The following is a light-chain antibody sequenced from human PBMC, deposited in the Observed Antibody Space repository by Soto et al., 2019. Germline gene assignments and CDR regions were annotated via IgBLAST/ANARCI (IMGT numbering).Light chain of an antibody. CDR3: QQSYDTPLT. V-gene: IGKV1-39*01. J-gene: IGKJ4*02. CDR1: QTISRN. CDR2: AAS. Sequence: DIQMTQSPVSLSASVGDRVTITCRASQTISRNLNWYQQKPGKAPKLLIFAASSLQSGVPLRFSGSGSGTDFTLTISSLQAEDFATYYCQQSYDTPLTFGGGTKVDIK.